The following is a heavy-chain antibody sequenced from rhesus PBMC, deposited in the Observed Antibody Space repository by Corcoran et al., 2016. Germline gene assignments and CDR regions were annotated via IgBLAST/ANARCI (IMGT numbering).Heavy chain of an antibody. V-gene: IGHV4-122*02. CDR2: ISYSGST. D-gene: IGHD3-3*01. CDR3: AREEFLDWLSFDY. Sequence: QLQLQESGPGLVKPSETLSLTCAVSGYSISRGYGWSWIRPPPGKGLEWIGYISYSGSTSYNPSLKSRVTMSRDTSKNQFSLKLSSVTAADTAVYYCAREEFLDWLSFDYWGQGVLVTVSS. J-gene: IGHJ4*01. CDR1: GYSISRGYG.